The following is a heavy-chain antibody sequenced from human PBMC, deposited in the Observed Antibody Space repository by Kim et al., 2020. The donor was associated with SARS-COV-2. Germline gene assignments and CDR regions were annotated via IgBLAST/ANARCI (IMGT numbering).Heavy chain of an antibody. CDR1: GFTFSSYG. J-gene: IGHJ4*02. CDR3: AKDQSNYVLKYFDY. Sequence: GGSLRLSCAASGFTFSSYGMHWVRQAPGKGLEWVAVISYDGSNKYYADSVKGLFTISRDNSKNTLYLQMNSLRAEDTAVYYCAKDQSNYVLKYFDYWGQGTLVTVSS. V-gene: IGHV3-30*18. D-gene: IGHD4-4*01. CDR2: ISYDGSNK.